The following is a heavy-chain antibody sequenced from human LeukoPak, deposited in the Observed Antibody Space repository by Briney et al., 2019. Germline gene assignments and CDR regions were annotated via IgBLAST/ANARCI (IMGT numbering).Heavy chain of an antibody. D-gene: IGHD1-26*01. J-gene: IGHJ3*02. CDR3: ARGGTSGSYFMPAFDI. Sequence: PSETLFLTCTVSDGSISSYYWSWIRQPPGKGLEWIGYIYYSGSTYYNPSLKSRVTISVDTSKNQFSLKLSSVTAADTAVYYCARGGTSGSYFMPAFDIWGQGTMVTVSS. CDR2: IYYSGST. CDR1: DGSISSYY. V-gene: IGHV4-59*12.